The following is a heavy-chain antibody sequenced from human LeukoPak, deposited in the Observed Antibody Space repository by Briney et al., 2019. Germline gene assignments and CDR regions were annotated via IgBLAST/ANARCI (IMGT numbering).Heavy chain of an antibody. Sequence: SVKVSCKASGGTFSSYAISWVRQAPGQGLEWMGGIIPIFGTANYAQKFQGRVTITADESTSTAYMELSSLRSEDTAVYYCARARYGDYFRRIGYYYYYMDVWGKGTTVTVSS. CDR2: IIPIFGTA. D-gene: IGHD4-17*01. V-gene: IGHV1-69*13. J-gene: IGHJ6*03. CDR3: ARARYGDYFRRIGYYYYYMDV. CDR1: GGTFSSYA.